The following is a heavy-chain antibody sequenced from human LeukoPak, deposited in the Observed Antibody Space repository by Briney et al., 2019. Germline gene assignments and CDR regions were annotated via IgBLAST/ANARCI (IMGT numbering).Heavy chain of an antibody. V-gene: IGHV3-23*01. CDR3: AKVSGWYVRLYYFDY. D-gene: IGHD6-19*01. CDR2: ISGSGGST. Sequence: PGGSLRLSCAASGFTFSSYAMSWFRQAPGKGLEWVSAISGSGGSTYYADSVKGRFTISRDNSKNTLYLQMNSLRAEDTAVYYCAKVSGWYVRLYYFDYWGQGTLVTVSS. J-gene: IGHJ4*02. CDR1: GFTFSSYA.